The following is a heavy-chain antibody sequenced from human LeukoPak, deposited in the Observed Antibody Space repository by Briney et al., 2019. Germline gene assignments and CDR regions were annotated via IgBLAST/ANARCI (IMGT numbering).Heavy chain of an antibody. V-gene: IGHV4-59*12. D-gene: IGHD6-13*01. Sequence: PSETLSLTCTVSGASIINYYWSWIRQPPGKELEWIGYIFHSGSTNYNPSLKSRVTMSVDTSKNQFSLKLSPVTAADTAVYYCARGSLKYSSSWYGVDYWGQGTLVTVSS. J-gene: IGHJ4*02. CDR1: GASIINYY. CDR3: ARGSLKYSSSWYGVDY. CDR2: IFHSGST.